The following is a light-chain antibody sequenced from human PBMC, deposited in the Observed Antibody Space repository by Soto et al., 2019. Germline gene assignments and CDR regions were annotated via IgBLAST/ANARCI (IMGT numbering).Light chain of an antibody. CDR2: SNN. V-gene: IGLV1-44*01. CDR3: AACDYRLNADV. Sequence: QSVLTQPPSASGTPGESVTISCSGSSSNIGSNTVNWYQRLPGTALKLLIYSNNQRPSGVPDRFSGSKSGTSASLAISGLEGEDEPGDLCAACDYRLNADVDGRGTKLTVL. J-gene: IGLJ6*01. CDR1: SSNIGSNT.